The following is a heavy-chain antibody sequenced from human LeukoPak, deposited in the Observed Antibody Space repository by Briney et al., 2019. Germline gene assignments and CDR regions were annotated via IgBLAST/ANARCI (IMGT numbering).Heavy chain of an antibody. CDR2: IYYSGST. Sequence: SETLSLTCTVSGGSISSYFWSWIRQPPGKGLEWIGYIYYSGSTNYNPSLKSRVTISVDTSKNQFSLKLSSVTAADTAVYYCARSFGYCSSTSCLFFDYWGQGTLVTVSS. J-gene: IGHJ4*02. V-gene: IGHV4-59*01. CDR1: GGSISSYF. D-gene: IGHD2-2*01. CDR3: ARSFGYCSSTSCLFFDY.